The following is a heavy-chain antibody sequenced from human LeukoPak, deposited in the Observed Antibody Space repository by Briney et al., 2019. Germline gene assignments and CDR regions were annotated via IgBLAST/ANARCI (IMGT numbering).Heavy chain of an antibody. V-gene: IGHV4-61*02. CDR2: IYTSGST. J-gene: IGHJ4*02. Sequence: SETLSLTCTVSGNSISSGDNYWSWIRQPAGKGLEWIGRIYTSGSTNYNPSLKSRVTMSVDTSKNQFSLKLSSVTAADTAVYYCAREKRVTMIVVATYYFDYWGQGTLVTVSS. CDR3: AREKRVTMIVVATYYFDY. CDR1: GNSISSGDNY. D-gene: IGHD3-22*01.